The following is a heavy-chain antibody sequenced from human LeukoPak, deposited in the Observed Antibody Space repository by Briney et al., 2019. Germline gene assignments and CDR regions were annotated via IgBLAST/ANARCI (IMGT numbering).Heavy chain of an antibody. CDR2: ISAYNGNT. Sequence: GASVKISCKASGYTFTGYCMHWVRQAPGQGLEWMGWISAYNGNTNYAQKLQGRVTMTTDTSTSTAYMELRSLRSDDTAVYYCARDERNYYGSGSYYNPYYFDYWGQGTLVTVSS. V-gene: IGHV1-18*04. CDR3: ARDERNYYGSGSYYNPYYFDY. CDR1: GYTFTGYC. D-gene: IGHD3-10*01. J-gene: IGHJ4*02.